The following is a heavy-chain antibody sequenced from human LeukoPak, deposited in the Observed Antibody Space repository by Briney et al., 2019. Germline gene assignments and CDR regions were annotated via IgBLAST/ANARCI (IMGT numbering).Heavy chain of an antibody. J-gene: IGHJ6*03. Sequence: PAETLSLTCDVSGYSISGGYSWGWIRQPPGKGLEWIGSIYHTGTTYYNPSLKSRLTISVDTSKNQFSLKMTSVTAADTAVYYCARREDYMDVWGKGTAVTVSS. CDR1: GYSISGGYS. CDR2: IYHTGTT. CDR3: ARREDYMDV. V-gene: IGHV4-38-2*01.